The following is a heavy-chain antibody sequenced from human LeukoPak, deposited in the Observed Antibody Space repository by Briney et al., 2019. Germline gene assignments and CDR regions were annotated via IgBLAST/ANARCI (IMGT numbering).Heavy chain of an antibody. V-gene: IGHV4-4*07. Sequence: SETLSLTCTVSGGSISSYYWSWIRQPAGKGLEWIGRIYTSGSTNYNPSLKSRVTISVDTSKNQFSLKLSSVTAADTAVYYCARTYYDILTGYFDAFDIWGQGTMVTVSS. CDR2: IYTSGST. CDR3: ARTYYDILTGYFDAFDI. CDR1: GGSISSYY. J-gene: IGHJ3*02. D-gene: IGHD3-9*01.